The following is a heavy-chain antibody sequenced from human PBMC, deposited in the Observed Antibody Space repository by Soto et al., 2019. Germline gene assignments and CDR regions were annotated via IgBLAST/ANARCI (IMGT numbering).Heavy chain of an antibody. CDR1: GGSISSGGYY. D-gene: IGHD6-13*01. J-gene: IGHJ4*02. V-gene: IGHV4-31*03. CDR2: IYYSGST. CDR3: ASRPNSSPPPDY. Sequence: SETLSLTCTVSGGSISSGGYYWSWIRQHPGKGLEWIGYIYYSGSTYYNPSLKSRVTISVDTSKNQFSLKLSSVTAADTAVYYCASRPNSSPPPDYWGQGTLVTVSS.